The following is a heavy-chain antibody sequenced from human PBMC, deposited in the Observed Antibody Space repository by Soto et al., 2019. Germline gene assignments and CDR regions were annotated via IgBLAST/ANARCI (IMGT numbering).Heavy chain of an antibody. V-gene: IGHV3-23*01. CDR2: SGSGGNT. Sequence: GGSLSLSCAASGFTFTTYAMSWVRQAPGKGLEWVSTSGSGGNTYYADSVKGRFTISRDNSKNTPYLQMNSLRAEDTAVYYCAKRGSSSAKYYFDYWGQGTLVTVSS. CDR1: GFTFTTYA. J-gene: IGHJ4*02. D-gene: IGHD6-6*01. CDR3: AKRGSSSAKYYFDY.